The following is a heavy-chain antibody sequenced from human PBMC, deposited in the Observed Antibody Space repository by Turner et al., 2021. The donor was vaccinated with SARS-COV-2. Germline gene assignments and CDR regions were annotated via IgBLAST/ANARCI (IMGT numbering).Heavy chain of an antibody. Sequence: QVQLFQSGAEVKNPGASVKVYCKASGYPFTSYDINWVRQATGQVPEWVGYMNAGSGDTGHARRVQGRVTLTRDTSINTAYMELSGLSFEDTAIYYCARYDYRLRQGFDVWGQGTKVIVSS. CDR3: ARYDYRLRQGFDV. J-gene: IGHJ3*01. CDR2: MNAGSGDT. CDR1: GYPFTSYD. V-gene: IGHV1-8*01. D-gene: IGHD1-1*01.